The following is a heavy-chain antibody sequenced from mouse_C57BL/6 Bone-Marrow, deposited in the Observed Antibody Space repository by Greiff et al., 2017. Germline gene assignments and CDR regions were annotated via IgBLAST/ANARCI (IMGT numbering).Heavy chain of an antibody. CDR2: IFPGSGST. CDR3: ARWRWLLPHYYAMDY. V-gene: IGHV1-75*01. J-gene: IGHJ4*01. CDR1: GYTFTDYY. Sequence: VQLQQSGPELVKPGASVKISCKASGYTFTDYYINWVKQRPGQGLEWIGWIFPGSGSTYYNEKFKGKATLTVDKSSSTAYMLLSSLTSEDSAVYFCARWRWLLPHYYAMDYWGQGTSVTVSS. D-gene: IGHD2-3*01.